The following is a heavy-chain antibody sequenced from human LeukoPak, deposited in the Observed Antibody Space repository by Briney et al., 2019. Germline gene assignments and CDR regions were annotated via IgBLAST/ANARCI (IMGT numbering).Heavy chain of an antibody. CDR3: AREGYYYDSSGYYD. CDR1: GFTFSSYS. J-gene: IGHJ4*02. CDR2: ISSSSSTI. D-gene: IGHD3-22*01. Sequence: PGGSLRLSCAASGFTFSSYSMNWVRQAPGKGLEWVSYISSSSSTIYYADSVKGRFTISRDNAKNSLYLQMNSLRAEDTAVYYCAREGYYYDSSGYYDWGQGTLVTVSS. V-gene: IGHV3-48*04.